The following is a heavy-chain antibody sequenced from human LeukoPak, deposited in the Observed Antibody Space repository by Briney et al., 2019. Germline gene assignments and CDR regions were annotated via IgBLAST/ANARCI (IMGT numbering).Heavy chain of an antibody. V-gene: IGHV3-23*01. Sequence: PGGSLRLSCTASGFPFNRFAMSWVRQAPGQGLAWVSAISGGGDAHHADSVKGRFTISRDNSKNTLFLHMNNLTADDTALYYCAKEGITGADSWGQGTLVSVSS. J-gene: IGHJ4*02. CDR3: AKEGITGADS. CDR2: ISGGGDA. CDR1: GFPFNRFA.